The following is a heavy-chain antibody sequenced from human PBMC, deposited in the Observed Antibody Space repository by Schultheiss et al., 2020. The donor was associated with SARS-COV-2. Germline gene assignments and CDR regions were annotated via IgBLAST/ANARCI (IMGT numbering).Heavy chain of an antibody. CDR1: GFTFSSYG. D-gene: IGHD2-2*01. Sequence: GGSLRLSCAASGFTFSSYGMHWVRQAPGKGLEWVAVISYDGSNKYYADSVKGRFTMSRDNSKNTLYLQMNSLRAEDTAVYYCARHTDIIVPDTDAFDLWGQGTMVTVSS. CDR2: ISYDGSNK. V-gene: IGHV3-30*03. J-gene: IGHJ3*01. CDR3: ARHTDIIVPDTDAFDL.